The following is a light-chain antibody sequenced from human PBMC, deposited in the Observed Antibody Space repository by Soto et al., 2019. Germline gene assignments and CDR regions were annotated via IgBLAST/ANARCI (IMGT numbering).Light chain of an antibody. CDR2: YMS. J-gene: IGKJ1*01. V-gene: IGKV3-11*01. Sequence: EIVLTQSPATLSSSPGETATLSCRASQYVGTRLAWYQHKPGQAPRLLIYYMSKRATGIPARFSGSGSGTDFTLTISSLAPEDFAIYYCHQRQIWPRTFGQGTKVEIK. CDR1: QYVGTR. CDR3: HQRQIWPRT.